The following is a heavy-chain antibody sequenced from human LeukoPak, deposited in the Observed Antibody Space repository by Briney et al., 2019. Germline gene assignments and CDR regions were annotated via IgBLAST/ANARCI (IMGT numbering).Heavy chain of an antibody. J-gene: IGHJ4*02. Sequence: PSETLSLTCSVSSDSVKKYYWAWIRQPPGKALEWIGYMYHGGSAHYSPSLQSRVTISIDTSRNQVSLKVASVTAADTATYFCARVRGQLWPPDYWGQGTLVTVSS. CDR3: ARVRGQLWPPDY. D-gene: IGHD1-1*01. CDR2: MYHGGSA. V-gene: IGHV4-59*02. CDR1: SDSVKKYY.